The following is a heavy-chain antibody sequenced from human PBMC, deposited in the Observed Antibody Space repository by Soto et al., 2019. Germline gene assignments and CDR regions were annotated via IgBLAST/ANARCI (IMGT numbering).Heavy chain of an antibody. CDR3: AREKQMATIRIDAFDI. V-gene: IGHV1-69*01. CDR2: IIPIFGTA. CDR1: GGTFSSYA. J-gene: IGHJ3*02. Sequence: QVQLVQSGAEVKKPGSSVKVSCKASGGTFSSYAISWVRQAPGQGLEWMGGIIPIFGTANYAQKFQGRVTITADESTSTAYMELSSLRSEDTAVYYCAREKQMATIRIDAFDIWGQGTMVTVSS. D-gene: IGHD5-12*01.